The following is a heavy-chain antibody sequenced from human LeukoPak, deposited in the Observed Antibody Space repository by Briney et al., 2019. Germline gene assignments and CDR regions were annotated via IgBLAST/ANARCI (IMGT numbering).Heavy chain of an antibody. J-gene: IGHJ4*02. D-gene: IGHD3-16*01. Sequence: ASVKVSCKASGYTFTSYYMHWVRQAPGQGLEWMGIINPSGGSRSYAQKFQGRVTMTRDTSTSTVYMELSSLRSEDTAVYYCARVGGEGYFDYWGQGTLVTVSS. CDR1: GYTFTSYY. CDR3: ARVGGEGYFDY. CDR2: INPSGGSR. V-gene: IGHV1-46*01.